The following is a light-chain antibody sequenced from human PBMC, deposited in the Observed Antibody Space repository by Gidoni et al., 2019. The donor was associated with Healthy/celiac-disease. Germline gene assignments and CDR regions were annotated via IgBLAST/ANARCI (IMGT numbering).Light chain of an antibody. CDR2: GAS. CDR3: QQVQT. J-gene: IGKJ1*01. Sequence: EIVLTQSPGTLSLSPGESATLSCRASQSVSRSYLAWYQQKPGQAPRLLIYGASSRATGIPDRFSGSGSGTDFTLTISRLEPEDFAVYYCQQVQTFGQGTKVEIK. V-gene: IGKV3-20*01. CDR1: QSVSRSY.